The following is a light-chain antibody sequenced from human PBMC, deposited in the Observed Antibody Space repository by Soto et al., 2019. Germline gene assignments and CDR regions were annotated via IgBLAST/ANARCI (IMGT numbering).Light chain of an antibody. J-gene: IGKJ5*01. Sequence: DIQMTQSPSTLSASVVDRVTITCRASQSISSWLAWYQQKPGKAPKLLIFDASSLETRVPSRFSGSGSGTEFTLTISSLQPDDFATYYCQQLHGYPITFGQGTRLEIK. CDR3: QQLHGYPIT. CDR1: QSISSW. CDR2: DAS. V-gene: IGKV1-5*01.